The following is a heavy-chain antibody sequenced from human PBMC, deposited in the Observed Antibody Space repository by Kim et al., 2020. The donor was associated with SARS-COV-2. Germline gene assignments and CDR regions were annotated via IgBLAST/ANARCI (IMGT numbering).Heavy chain of an antibody. J-gene: IGHJ5*02. V-gene: IGHV4-39*01. D-gene: IGHD3-3*01. CDR3: ARAPRVFGVVGTNWFDP. Sequence: LKSRVTISVDTSKNQFSLKLSSVTAADTAVYYCARAPRVFGVVGTNWFDPWGQGTLVTVSS.